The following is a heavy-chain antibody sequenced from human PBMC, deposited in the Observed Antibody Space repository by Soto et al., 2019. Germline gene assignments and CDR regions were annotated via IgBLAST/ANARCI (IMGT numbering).Heavy chain of an antibody. CDR2: IYSSGSD. Sequence: SETLSLTCTVSGGSIYTYSWTWLRQPAGKGLEWIGHIYSSGSDNYNPSLKSRVSMSVDTSKNQVSLKLNSVTAADTAVYDCATIVGANDYWGQGALVTVSS. V-gene: IGHV4-4*07. CDR3: ATIVGANDY. J-gene: IGHJ4*02. CDR1: GGSIYTYS. D-gene: IGHD1-26*01.